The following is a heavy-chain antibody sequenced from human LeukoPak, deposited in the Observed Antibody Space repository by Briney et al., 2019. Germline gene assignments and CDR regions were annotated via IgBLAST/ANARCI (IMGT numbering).Heavy chain of an antibody. D-gene: IGHD6-13*01. Sequence: ASVKVSCKASGYTFTSCDINWVRQATGQGLEWMGWMNPNSGNTGYAQKFQGRVTMTRNTSISTAYMELSSLRSEDTAVYYCARGLAAAGEGTFDPWGQGTLVTVSS. CDR2: MNPNSGNT. V-gene: IGHV1-8*01. CDR1: GYTFTSCD. CDR3: ARGLAAAGEGTFDP. J-gene: IGHJ5*02.